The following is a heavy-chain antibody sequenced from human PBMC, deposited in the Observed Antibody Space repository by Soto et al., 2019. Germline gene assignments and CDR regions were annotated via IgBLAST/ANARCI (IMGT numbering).Heavy chain of an antibody. CDR1: GGSISSSGSY. J-gene: IGHJ5*02. Sequence: SETMSLTCTVSGGSISSSGSYGGWIHQNPGKGLQWIGSIHYSGTTYYNPSLKSRVTISIDTSKNQFSLRLSSVTAADTSFYYCARSQGITTFNWFDPWGQGTLVTVSS. CDR2: IHYSGTT. CDR3: ARSQGITTFNWFDP. V-gene: IGHV4-39*01. D-gene: IGHD3-3*01.